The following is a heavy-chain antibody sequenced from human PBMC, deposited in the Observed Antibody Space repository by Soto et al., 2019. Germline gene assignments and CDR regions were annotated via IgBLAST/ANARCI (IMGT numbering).Heavy chain of an antibody. CDR3: AKGRWVVAAAARRGMDV. CDR2: INPSGGST. D-gene: IGHD6-13*01. J-gene: IGHJ6*02. Sequence: ASVKVSCKASGYTFTSYYMHWVRQAPGQGLEWMGIINPSGGSTSYAQKFQGRVTMTRDTSTSTVYMELSSLRSEDTAVYYCAKGRWVVAAAARRGMDVWGQRTTVTVSS. V-gene: IGHV1-46*01. CDR1: GYTFTSYY.